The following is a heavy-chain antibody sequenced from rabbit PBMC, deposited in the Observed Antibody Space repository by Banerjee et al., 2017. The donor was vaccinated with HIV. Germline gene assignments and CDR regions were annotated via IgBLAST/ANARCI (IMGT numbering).Heavy chain of an antibody. J-gene: IGHJ4*01. V-gene: IGHV1S45*01. CDR1: GFSFSDRDV. Sequence: QEQLEESGGGLVKPEGSLTLTCKASGFSFSDRDVMCWVRQAPGKGLEWIACINTATSKAVYATWAKGRFTISSHNAQNTLYLQLSSLTAADTATYFCVRDQAGDADYGPYYLNLWGPGNLVTVS. CDR2: INTATSKA. CDR3: VRDQAGDADYGPYYLNL. D-gene: IGHD2-1*01.